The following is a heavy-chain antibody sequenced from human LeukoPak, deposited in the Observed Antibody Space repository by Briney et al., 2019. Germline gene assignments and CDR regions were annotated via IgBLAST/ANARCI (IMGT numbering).Heavy chain of an antibody. D-gene: IGHD4-11*01. CDR1: GFAFSTYT. Sequence: GGSLRLSCAASGFAFSTYTIHWVRQVPGKGLMWVSRINNDGRSTTYADSVKGRFTISRDNAKDTLYLQMNSLRPEDTAVYYCVRGYSNYGYAFDMWGQGTMVTVSS. J-gene: IGHJ3*02. CDR2: INNDGRST. V-gene: IGHV3-74*01. CDR3: VRGYSNYGYAFDM.